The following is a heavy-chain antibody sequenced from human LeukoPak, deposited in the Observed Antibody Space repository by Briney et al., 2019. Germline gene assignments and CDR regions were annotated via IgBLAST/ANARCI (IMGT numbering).Heavy chain of an antibody. CDR2: ISSTSSAI. CDR3: ARVIGSYGDSAY. J-gene: IGHJ4*02. CDR1: GFKFSSFS. V-gene: IGHV3-48*04. D-gene: IGHD3-16*01. Sequence: GGSLRLSCTASGFKFSSFSMNWTRQAPGKGLEWLSYISSTSSAIYYADSVKGRFTISRDNAKNSLYLQMDSLRAEDTAIYYCARVIGSYGDSAYWGQGTLVTVSS.